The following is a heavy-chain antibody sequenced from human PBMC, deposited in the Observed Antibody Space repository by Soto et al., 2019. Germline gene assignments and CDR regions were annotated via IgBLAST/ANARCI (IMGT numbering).Heavy chain of an antibody. CDR1: GFTFDDYA. D-gene: IGHD6-25*01. Sequence: EVQLVESGGGLVQPGRSLRLSCAASGFTFDDYAMHWVRQAPGKGLEWVSGISWGSGSIDYADSVKGRFTISRDNAKNSLYLQMNSLRAEDTALYYGAKDAAYYFDYWGQGTLVTVSS. V-gene: IGHV3-9*01. CDR3: AKDAAYYFDY. J-gene: IGHJ4*02. CDR2: ISWGSGSI.